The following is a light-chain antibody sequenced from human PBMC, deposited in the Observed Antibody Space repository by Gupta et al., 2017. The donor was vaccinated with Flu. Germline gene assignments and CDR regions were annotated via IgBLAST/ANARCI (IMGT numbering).Light chain of an antibody. CDR1: QRVSSSY. V-gene: IGKV3-20*01. CDR2: GAS. CDR3: QQDGSSPRT. J-gene: IGKJ1*01. Sequence: IVLTQSPGTLSLSPGEGATLSCRASQRVSSSYLAWYQQKPGQAPRLLIYGASSRATGIPDRFSGSGSGTDFTLTISRLEPEDFAVYYCQQDGSSPRTFGQGTKVEIK.